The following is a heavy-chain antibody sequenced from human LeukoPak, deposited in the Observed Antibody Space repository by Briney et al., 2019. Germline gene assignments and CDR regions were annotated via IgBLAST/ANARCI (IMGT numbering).Heavy chain of an antibody. J-gene: IGHJ6*02. Sequence: GGSLRLSCAASGFTFSSYSMNWVRQAPGKGLEWVSYISSSSSTIYYADSVKGRFTISRDNAKNSLYLQMNSLRAEDTAVYYCAKYCGGDCYGMDVWGQGTTVTVSS. D-gene: IGHD2-21*01. CDR3: AKYCGGDCYGMDV. CDR1: GFTFSSYS. CDR2: ISSSSSTI. V-gene: IGHV3-48*01.